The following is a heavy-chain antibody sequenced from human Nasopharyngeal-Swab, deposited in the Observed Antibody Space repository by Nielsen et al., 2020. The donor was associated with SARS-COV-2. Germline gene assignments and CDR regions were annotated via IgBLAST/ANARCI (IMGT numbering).Heavy chain of an antibody. D-gene: IGHD5-24*01. J-gene: IGHJ6*02. CDR2: ISSSSSYI. Sequence: GESLKISCAASGFTFSSYSMNWVRQAPGKGLERVSSISSSSSYIYYADSVKGRFTISRDNAKNSLYLQMNSLRAEDTAVYYCARVEMATITTSYYYYYGMDVWGQGTTVTVSS. V-gene: IGHV3-21*01. CDR1: GFTFSSYS. CDR3: ARVEMATITTSYYYYYGMDV.